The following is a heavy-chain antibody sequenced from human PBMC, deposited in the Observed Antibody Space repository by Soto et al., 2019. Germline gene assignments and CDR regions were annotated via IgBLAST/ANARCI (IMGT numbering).Heavy chain of an antibody. CDR2: IIPIFGTA. J-gene: IGHJ6*02. Sequence: ASVKVSCKASGGTFSSYAISWVRQAPGQGLEWMGGIIPIFGTANYAQKFQGRVTITADKSTSTAYMELSSLRSEDTAVYYCARKSSDYYGMDVWGQGPTVTVSS. CDR1: GGTFSSYA. V-gene: IGHV1-69*06. CDR3: ARKSSDYYGMDV.